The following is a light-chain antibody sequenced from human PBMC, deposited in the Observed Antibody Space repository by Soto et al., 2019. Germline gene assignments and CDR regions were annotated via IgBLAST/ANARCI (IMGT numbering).Light chain of an antibody. V-gene: IGKV3-20*01. CDR1: QGVSSSY. J-gene: IGKJ1*01. CDR2: GAS. Sequence: EIVLTQSKCTLSWAPGERATLSCRASQGVSSSYLAWYQQKPGQTPRLLIYGASSRATGVPDRFSGSGAGTDFTLTITSLESEDFAVYYCQQYGSSVQTVGQGTKVDIK. CDR3: QQYGSSVQT.